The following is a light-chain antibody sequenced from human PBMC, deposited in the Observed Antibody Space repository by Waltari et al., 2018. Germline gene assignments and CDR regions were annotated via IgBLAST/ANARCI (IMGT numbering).Light chain of an antibody. CDR2: DAS. CDR3: QKYGTLPAT. J-gene: IGKJ1*01. CDR1: QSVRRT. Sequence: DIVLTQSPGTLSVSPVARATLSCRASQSVRRTLAWYQQKPGQAPRLLIYDASTRATGVPDRFSGSGFGTDFSLTISRLEPEDFAVYYCQKYGTLPATFGQGTKVEIK. V-gene: IGKV3-20*01.